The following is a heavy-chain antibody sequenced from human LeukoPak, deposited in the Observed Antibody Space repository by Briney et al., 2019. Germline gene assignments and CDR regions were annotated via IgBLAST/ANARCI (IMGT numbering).Heavy chain of an antibody. CDR1: GFTFSSYA. J-gene: IGHJ4*02. V-gene: IGHV3-7*01. Sequence: TGGSLRLSCAASGFTFSSYAMSWVRQAPGKGLEWVASIHQHGNEKYFVDSVRGRFTISRDNAKNSLYLQMSSLRAEDTAVYYCATLNGPLFEYWGQGTLVTVSS. CDR3: ATLNGPLFEY. CDR2: IHQHGNEK. D-gene: IGHD2-8*01.